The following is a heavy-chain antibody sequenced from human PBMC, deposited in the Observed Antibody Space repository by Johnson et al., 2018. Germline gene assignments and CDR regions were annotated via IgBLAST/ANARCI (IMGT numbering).Heavy chain of an antibody. D-gene: IGHD3-22*01. V-gene: IGHV3-30-3*01. Sequence: QVQLVQSGGGVVQPGTSLRLSCGVSGVTLSNCIMHWVRQAPGKGLEWVALISHEENDKQYGDSAKDRFTISRDISKNTVYLQMNSLRDEDTAVYYGAREAYSSGRAGIFAIWGQGTMVTVSS. CDR3: AREAYSSGRAGIFAI. CDR1: GVTLSNCI. J-gene: IGHJ3*02. CDR2: ISHEENDK.